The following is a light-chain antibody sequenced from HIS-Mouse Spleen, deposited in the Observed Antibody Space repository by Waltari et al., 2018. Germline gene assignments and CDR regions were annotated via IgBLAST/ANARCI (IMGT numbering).Light chain of an antibody. CDR3: SSYTSSSFNVV. CDR1: SSDVGGYNY. CDR2: EIN. J-gene: IGLJ2*01. Sequence: QSALTQPASVSGSPGQSITISCTGTSSDVGGYNYVSWYQQHPGKAPKLISYEINKRPSGVSNRFSGSKSGNTASLTISGLQAEDEADYYCSSYTSSSFNVVFGGGTKLTVL. V-gene: IGLV2-14*01.